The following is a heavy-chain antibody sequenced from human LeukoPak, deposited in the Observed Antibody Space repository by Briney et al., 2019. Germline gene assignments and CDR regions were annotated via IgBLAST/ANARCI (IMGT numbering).Heavy chain of an antibody. J-gene: IGHJ6*02. CDR2: ISGTTSGT. Sequence: GGSLRLSCAASGFSFGKYWMSWVRQAPGKGLEWVSGISGTTSGTYYADSVKGRFTISRDNSKNTLFLQVNSLRAEDTAVYYCAKVRAYFYHGLDVWGQGTTVTVSS. V-gene: IGHV3-23*01. CDR1: GFSFGKYW. CDR3: AKVRAYFYHGLDV.